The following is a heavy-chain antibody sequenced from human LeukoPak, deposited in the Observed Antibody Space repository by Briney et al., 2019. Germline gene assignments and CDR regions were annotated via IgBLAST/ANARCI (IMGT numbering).Heavy chain of an antibody. V-gene: IGHV3-48*04. CDR2: ISSSGSTI. J-gene: IGHJ4*02. Sequence: GGSLRLSCAVSGFTFSSYDMNWVRQAPGKGLEWVSYISSSGSTIYYADSVKGRFTVSRDNAKNSLYLQMNNLRTEDTAVYYCARGYTYGAYWGQGTLVTVSS. CDR3: ARGYTYGAY. D-gene: IGHD4/OR15-4a*01. CDR1: GFTFSSYD.